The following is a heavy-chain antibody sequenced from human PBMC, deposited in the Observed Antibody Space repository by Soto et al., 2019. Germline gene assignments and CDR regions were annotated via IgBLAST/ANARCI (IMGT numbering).Heavy chain of an antibody. V-gene: IGHV1-2*04. Sequence: ASVKVSCKASGYTFTCYYMHWVRQAPGQGLEWMGWINPNSGGTNYAQKFQGWVTMTRDTSISTAYVELSRLRSDDTAVYYCARDRPLTNIVGATIGYYFDYWGQGTLVTVSS. CDR2: INPNSGGT. D-gene: IGHD1-26*01. CDR3: ARDRPLTNIVGATIGYYFDY. CDR1: GYTFTCYY. J-gene: IGHJ4*02.